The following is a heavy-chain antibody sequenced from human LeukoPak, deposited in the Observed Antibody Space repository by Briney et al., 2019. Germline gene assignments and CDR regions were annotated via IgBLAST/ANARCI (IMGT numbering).Heavy chain of an antibody. CDR3: ARGRITMIVVAPPAY. D-gene: IGHD3-22*01. CDR2: INAGNGNT. J-gene: IGHJ4*02. Sequence: GASVKVSCKASGYTFTTYPMHWVRQAPGQRLEWMGWINAGNGNTKYSQKFQGRVTITRDTSASTAYMELSSLRSEDTAVYYCARGRITMIVVAPPAYWGQGTLVTVSS. V-gene: IGHV1-3*01. CDR1: GYTFTTYP.